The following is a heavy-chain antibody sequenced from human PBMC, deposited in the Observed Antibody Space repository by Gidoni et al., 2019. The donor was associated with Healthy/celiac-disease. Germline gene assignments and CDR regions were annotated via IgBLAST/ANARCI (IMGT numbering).Heavy chain of an antibody. CDR3: ARDEVRYYGSGSYYPGGY. Sequence: QVQLVQSGAEVKKPVASVKVSCKASGYTFTSYSMHWVRQAPGQGLEWMGIINPSGGSTSYAQKFQGRVTMTRDTSTSTVYMELSSLRSEDTAVYYCARDEVRYYGSGSYYPGGYWGQGTLVTVSS. CDR1: GYTFTSYS. CDR2: INPSGGST. D-gene: IGHD3-10*01. J-gene: IGHJ4*02. V-gene: IGHV1-46*01.